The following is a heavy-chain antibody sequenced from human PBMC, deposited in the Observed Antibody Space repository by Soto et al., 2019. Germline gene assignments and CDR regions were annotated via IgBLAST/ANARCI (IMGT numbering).Heavy chain of an antibody. CDR1: GFTFSSYA. Sequence: GGSLRLSCAASGFTFSSYAMSWVRQAPGKGLEWVSAISGSGGSTYYADSVKGRFTISRGNSKNTLYLQMNSLRAEDTAVYYCAKDAWRTGYSSSWYVSDFDYWGQGTLVTVSS. D-gene: IGHD6-13*01. J-gene: IGHJ4*02. CDR2: ISGSGGST. V-gene: IGHV3-23*01. CDR3: AKDAWRTGYSSSWYVSDFDY.